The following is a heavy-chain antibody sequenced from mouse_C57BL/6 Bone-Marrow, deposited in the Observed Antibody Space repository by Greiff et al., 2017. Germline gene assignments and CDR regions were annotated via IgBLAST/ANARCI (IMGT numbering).Heavy chain of an antibody. CDR3: ARGEGPLFDY. CDR2: IYPGGGYT. Sequence: QVHVKQSGAELVRPGTSVKMSCKASGYTFTNYWIGWAKQRPGHGLEWIGDIYPGGGYTNYNEKFKGKATLTADKSSSTAYMQFSSLTSEDSAIYYCARGEGPLFDYWGQGTTLTVSS. V-gene: IGHV1-63*01. CDR1: GYTFTNYW. J-gene: IGHJ2*01.